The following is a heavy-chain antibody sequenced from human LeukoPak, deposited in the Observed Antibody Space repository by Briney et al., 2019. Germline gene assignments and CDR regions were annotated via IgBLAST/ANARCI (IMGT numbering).Heavy chain of an antibody. Sequence: PGGSLRLSCAASGFTFSSYSMNWVRQAPGKGLEWVSYISSSSSTIYYADSVKGRFTISRDNAKNSLYLQMNSLRAEDTAVYYCARQDGGYSYGPFDYWGQGTLVTVSS. CDR1: GFTFSSYS. J-gene: IGHJ4*02. CDR2: ISSSSSTI. CDR3: ARQDGGYSYGPFDY. V-gene: IGHV3-48*04. D-gene: IGHD5-18*01.